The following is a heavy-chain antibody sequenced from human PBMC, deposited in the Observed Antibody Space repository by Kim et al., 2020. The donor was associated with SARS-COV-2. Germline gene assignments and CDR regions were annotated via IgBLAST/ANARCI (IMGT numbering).Heavy chain of an antibody. CDR1: GGSISSSSYY. D-gene: IGHD2-2*01. V-gene: IGHV4-39*02. Sequence: SETLSLTCTVSGGSISSSSYYWGWIRQPPGKGLEWIGSIYYSGSTYYNPSLKSRVTISVDTSKNQFSLKLSSVTAADTALYYCARDIRGALRGIVVVPAATFDPWAQGTLVTVSS. CDR2: IYYSGST. J-gene: IGHJ5*02. CDR3: ARDIRGALRGIVVVPAATFDP.